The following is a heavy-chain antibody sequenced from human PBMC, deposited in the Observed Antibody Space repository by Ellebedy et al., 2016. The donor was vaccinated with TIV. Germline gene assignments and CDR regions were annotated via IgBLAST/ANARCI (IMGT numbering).Heavy chain of an antibody. CDR3: ARSVSEWLSLDY. D-gene: IGHD3-3*01. J-gene: IGHJ4*02. Sequence: SETLSLTXAVSGGSISSGGYSWSWIRQPPGKGLEWIGYIYHSGSTYYNPSLKSRVTISVDRSKNQFSLKLSSVTAADTAVYYCARSVSEWLSLDYWGQGTLVTVSS. CDR2: IYHSGST. V-gene: IGHV4-30-2*02. CDR1: GGSISSGGYS.